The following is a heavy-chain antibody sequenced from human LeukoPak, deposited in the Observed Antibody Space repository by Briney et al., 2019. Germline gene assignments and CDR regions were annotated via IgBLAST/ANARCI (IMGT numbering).Heavy chain of an antibody. CDR1: GGSISSSSYY. D-gene: IGHD1-26*01. V-gene: IGHV4-39*01. Sequence: PSETLSLTCNVSGGSISSSSYYWGWIRQPPGKGLEWIGSIYYSGSTYYNPSLKSRVTISGDTSKNRFSLKLSSVTAADTAVYYCARPYSGSYYGDAFDIWGQGTMVTVSS. CDR3: ARPYSGSYYGDAFDI. CDR2: IYYSGST. J-gene: IGHJ3*02.